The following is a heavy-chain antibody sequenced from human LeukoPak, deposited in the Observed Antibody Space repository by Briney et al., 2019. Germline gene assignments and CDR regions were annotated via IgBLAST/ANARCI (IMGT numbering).Heavy chain of an antibody. CDR2: ISSSSDTI. CDR3: AKEVQAWAYGMDV. D-gene: IGHD7-27*01. Sequence: GGSLRLSCEGSGFTFSSFSMNWVRQAPGKGLEWVSYISSSSDTIYYADSVKGRFTISRDNAKNSLYLQMNSLRAEDTAMYYCAKEVQAWAYGMDVWGQGTTVTVSS. V-gene: IGHV3-48*04. J-gene: IGHJ6*02. CDR1: GFTFSSFS.